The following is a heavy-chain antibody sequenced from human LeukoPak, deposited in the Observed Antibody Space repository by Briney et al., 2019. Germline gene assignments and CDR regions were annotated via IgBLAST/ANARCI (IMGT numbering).Heavy chain of an antibody. CDR1: GGSTSSYY. D-gene: IGHD6-13*01. Sequence: SETLSLTCTVSGGSTSSYYWSWIWQPPGKGLEWIGYIYYSGSTNYNPSLKSRVTISVDTSKNQFSLKLSSVTAADTAVYYCARDSSSWTFDYWGQGTLVTVSS. V-gene: IGHV4-59*01. CDR3: ARDSSSWTFDY. J-gene: IGHJ4*02. CDR2: IYYSGST.